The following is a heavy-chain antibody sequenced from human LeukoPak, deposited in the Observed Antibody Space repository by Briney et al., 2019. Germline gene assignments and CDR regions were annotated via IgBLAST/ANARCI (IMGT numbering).Heavy chain of an antibody. V-gene: IGHV4-59*03. CDR1: GDYTSNFY. D-gene: IGHD2-8*01. CDR2: IHYSGSS. CDR3: ALAPNSNWFDF. J-gene: IGHJ5*01. Sequence: PSETLSLTCTVSGDYTSNFYWNWIRQSPGKGLEWIGNIHYSGSSVYNPSLKSRGTISIDTSRRQFFLKLNSVTAADTAVYFCALAPNSNWFDFWGPGTLVTVSS.